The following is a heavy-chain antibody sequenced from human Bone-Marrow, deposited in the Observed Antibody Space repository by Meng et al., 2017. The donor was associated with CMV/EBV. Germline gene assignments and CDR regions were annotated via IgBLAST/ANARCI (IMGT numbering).Heavy chain of an antibody. J-gene: IGHJ6*02. CDR2: INHSGST. CDR3: ARGFGHSSSFGKHYYYYYGMDV. V-gene: IGHV4-34*01. CDR1: GGSFSGYY. D-gene: IGHD6-6*01. Sequence: SETLSLTCAVYGGSFSGYYWSWIRQPPGKGLEWSGEINHSGSTNYNPSLKSRVTISVDTSKNQFSLKLSSVTAADTAVYYCARGFGHSSSFGKHYYYYYGMDVWGQGTTVTVSS.